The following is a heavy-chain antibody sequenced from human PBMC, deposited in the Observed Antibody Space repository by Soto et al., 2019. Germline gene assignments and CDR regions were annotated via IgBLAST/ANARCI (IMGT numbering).Heavy chain of an antibody. CDR2: ISSSSSYI. CDR1: GFTFSSYS. Sequence: EVQLVESGGGLVKPGGSLRLSCAASGFTFSSYSMNWVRQAPGKGLEWVSSISSSSSYIYYADSVKGRFTISRDNAKNSLYLQMNSLRAEDTAVYYCARDLWTKVTSNWFDPWGHGTLVTVSS. V-gene: IGHV3-21*01. CDR3: ARDLWTKVTSNWFDP. D-gene: IGHD4-17*01. J-gene: IGHJ5*02.